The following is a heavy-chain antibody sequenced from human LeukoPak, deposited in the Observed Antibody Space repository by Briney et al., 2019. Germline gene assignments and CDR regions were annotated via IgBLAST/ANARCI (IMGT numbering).Heavy chain of an antibody. D-gene: IGHD6-19*01. CDR2: IWYDGSNK. CDR3: ARGTPSSSGWLYYGMDV. J-gene: IGHJ6*02. CDR1: GFTFSSYG. V-gene: IGHV3-33*01. Sequence: GRSLRLSCAASGFTFSSYGMNWVRQAPGKGLEWVAIIWYDGSNKYYADSVKGRFTISRDNSKNTLYLQMNGLRAEDTAVYYCARGTPSSSGWLYYGMDVWGQGTTVTVSS.